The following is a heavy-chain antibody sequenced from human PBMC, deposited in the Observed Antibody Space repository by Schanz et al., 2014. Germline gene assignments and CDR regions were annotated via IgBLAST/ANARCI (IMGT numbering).Heavy chain of an antibody. CDR1: GYTFTGYS. CDR2: ISPYNGNT. Sequence: QVQLVQSGADVKKPGASVKVSCKASGYTFTGYSMHWVRQAPGQGLEWVAWISPYNGNTAYAQNLKGRVRMTTDTSTATAYMELRSLTSDDTAVYYCARDRVYRFLKGENRFYFDYWGQGTLVIVSS. D-gene: IGHD3-3*01. CDR3: ARDRVYRFLKGENRFYFDY. J-gene: IGHJ4*02. V-gene: IGHV1-18*04.